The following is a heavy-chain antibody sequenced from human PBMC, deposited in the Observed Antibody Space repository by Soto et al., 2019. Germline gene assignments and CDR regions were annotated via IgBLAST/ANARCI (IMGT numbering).Heavy chain of an antibody. CDR2: ISSNSAYI. J-gene: IGHJ5*02. V-gene: IGHV3-21*01. Sequence: GWSLRLSCAAAGFRFRSFTMNWVRQAPGKGLEWVSTISSNSAYIYYTDALRGRFTISRDNAKNSLHLQMNSLRAEDTAVYYCTRDASPESSARGWFDPWGPGTLVTVSS. CDR3: TRDASPESSARGWFDP. D-gene: IGHD6-25*01. CDR1: GFRFRSFT.